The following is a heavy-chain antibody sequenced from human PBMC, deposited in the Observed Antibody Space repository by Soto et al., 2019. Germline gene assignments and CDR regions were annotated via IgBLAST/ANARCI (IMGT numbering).Heavy chain of an antibody. CDR1: GGSISSGDYY. V-gene: IGHV4-30-4*01. CDR2: IYYSGST. J-gene: IGHJ4*02. CDR3: AREKAGGWCGGFDY. D-gene: IGHD6-19*01. Sequence: QVQLQESGPGLVKPSQTLSLTCTVSGGSISSGDYYWSWIRQPPGKGLEWIGYIYYSGSTYYNPSLKSGFTISETTPKNQSPRKVGSGTAADTAVYYWAREKAGGWCGGFDYGGQGPLVTVPS.